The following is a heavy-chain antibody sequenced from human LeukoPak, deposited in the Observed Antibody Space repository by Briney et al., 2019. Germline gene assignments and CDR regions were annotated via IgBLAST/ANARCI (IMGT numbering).Heavy chain of an antibody. CDR3: ARETKGFYYCYYMDV. CDR2: IYTSGST. V-gene: IGHV4-61*02. D-gene: IGHD1-14*01. Sequence: SETLSLTCTVSGGSISSGSYYWSWIRQPAGKGLEWIGRIYTSGSTNYNPSLKSRVTISVDTSKNQFSLKLSSVTAADTAVYYCARETKGFYYCYYMDVWGKGTTVTVSS. CDR1: GGSISSGSYY. J-gene: IGHJ6*03.